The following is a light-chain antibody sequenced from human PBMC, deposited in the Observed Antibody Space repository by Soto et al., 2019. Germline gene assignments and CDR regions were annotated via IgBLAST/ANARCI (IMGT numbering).Light chain of an antibody. CDR3: QPRIIWLT. V-gene: IGKV3-11*01. Sequence: EIVLTQSPATLSLSPGERATLSCRASQSVSSYLAWYQQKPGQAPRLLIYDASNRATGIPARFSGSGSGTDFTITISSLEPVDFVVYSWQPRIIWLTFVVGPRV. CDR1: QSVSSY. J-gene: IGKJ4*01. CDR2: DAS.